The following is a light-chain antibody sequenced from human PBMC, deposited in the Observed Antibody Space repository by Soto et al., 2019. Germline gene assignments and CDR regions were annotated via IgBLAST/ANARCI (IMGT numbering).Light chain of an antibody. CDR1: QSVSSSY. CDR2: GTS. CDR3: QQYGAQPYY. J-gene: IGKJ2*01. V-gene: IGKV3-20*01. Sequence: EVVLTQSPGMLSLSPGERATLSCRASQSVSSSYLGWYQQRPGQAPRLLMYGTSRRATGIPDRFSGSGSGTDFTLTISRLEPEACAVYYCQQYGAQPYYFGQGTKLEIK.